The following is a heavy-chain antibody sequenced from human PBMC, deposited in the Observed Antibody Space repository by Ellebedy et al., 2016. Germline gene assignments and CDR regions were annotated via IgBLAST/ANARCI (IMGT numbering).Heavy chain of an antibody. V-gene: IGHV3-11*05. CDR1: GFTFSDYY. D-gene: IGHD6-13*01. Sequence: GGSLRLXCAASGFTFSDYYMSWIRQAPGKGLEWVSYISSSSSYTNYADSVKGRFTISRDNAKNSLYLQMNSLRAEDTAVYYCARDGTAAAGFGTDYWGQGTLVTVSS. J-gene: IGHJ4*02. CDR3: ARDGTAAAGFGTDY. CDR2: ISSSSSYT.